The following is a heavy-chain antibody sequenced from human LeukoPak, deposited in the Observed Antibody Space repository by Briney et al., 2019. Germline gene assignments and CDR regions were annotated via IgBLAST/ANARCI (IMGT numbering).Heavy chain of an antibody. Sequence: PSETLSLTCTVSGGSISSYYWSWLRQPPGKGLEWIGYIYYSGSTNYNPSLKSRVTISVDTSKNQFSLKLSSVTAADTAVYYCAREALADYVWGSYRHDAFDIWGQGTMVTVSS. CDR3: AREALADYVWGSYRHDAFDI. D-gene: IGHD3-16*02. CDR1: GGSISSYY. J-gene: IGHJ3*02. CDR2: IYYSGST. V-gene: IGHV4-59*01.